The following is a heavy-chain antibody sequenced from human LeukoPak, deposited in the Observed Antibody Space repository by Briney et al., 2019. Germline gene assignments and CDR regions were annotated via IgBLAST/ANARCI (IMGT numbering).Heavy chain of an antibody. CDR1: GDSVSSNSAA. D-gene: IGHD4-23*01. J-gene: IGHJ6*03. CDR3: ARAEYSPGVRWSDYYYYYMDV. CDR2: TYYRSKWYN. Sequence: SQTLSLTCAISGDSVSSNSAAWNWIRQSPSRGLEWLGRTYYRSKWYNDYAVSVKSRITINPDTSKNQFSLQLNSVTPEDTAVYYCARAEYSPGVRWSDYYYYYMDVWGKGTTVTVSS. V-gene: IGHV6-1*01.